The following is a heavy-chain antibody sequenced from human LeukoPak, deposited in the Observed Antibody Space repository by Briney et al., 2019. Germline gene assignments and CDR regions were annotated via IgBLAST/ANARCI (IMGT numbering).Heavy chain of an antibody. CDR2: IKQDGSEK. CDR3: ARVPTFSMIETNTPYFDY. CDR1: GFTFSSYE. Sequence: GGSLRLSCAASGFTFSSYEMNWVRQAPGKGLEWVANIKQDGSEKYYVDSVKGRFTISRDNAKNSLYLQMNSLRAEDTAVYYCARVPTFSMIETNTPYFDYWGQGTLVTVSS. V-gene: IGHV3-7*01. D-gene: IGHD3-22*01. J-gene: IGHJ4*02.